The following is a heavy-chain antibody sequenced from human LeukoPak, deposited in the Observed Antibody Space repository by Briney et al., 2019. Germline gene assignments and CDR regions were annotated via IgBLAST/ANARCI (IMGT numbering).Heavy chain of an antibody. J-gene: IGHJ4*02. Sequence: PRGSLRLSCAASGFTFNNAWMTWGRQAPGKGLDWVGRIRSKTDGGTADHAASVRGRFTISRADSKNMLYLQMNSLKTEDTAVYYCSTWTDLYDYWGQGTLVTVSS. CDR1: GFTFNNAW. V-gene: IGHV3-15*01. CDR3: STWTDLYDY. CDR2: IRSKTDGGTA. D-gene: IGHD3/OR15-3a*01.